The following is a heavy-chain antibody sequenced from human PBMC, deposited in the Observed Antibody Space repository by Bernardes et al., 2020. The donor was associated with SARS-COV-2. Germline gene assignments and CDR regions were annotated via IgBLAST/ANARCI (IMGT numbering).Heavy chain of an antibody. CDR1: GGSFTYYY. D-gene: IGHD4-17*01. CDR2: ISYSGTT. J-gene: IGHJ4*02. V-gene: IGHV4-59*01. CDR3: SREIPGDYSGFDY. Sequence: SETLSLTCTVSGGSFTYYYWNWIRQPPGKGLEWLGYISYSGTTNYNPSLKSRVAMSLDTSKNQFSLQLSSVTAADTATYYCSREIPGDYSGFDYWGQGT.